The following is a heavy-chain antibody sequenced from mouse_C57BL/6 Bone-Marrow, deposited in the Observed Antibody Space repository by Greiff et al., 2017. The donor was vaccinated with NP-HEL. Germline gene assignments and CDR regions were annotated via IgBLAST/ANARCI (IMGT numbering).Heavy chain of an antibody. D-gene: IGHD5-5*01. Sequence: QVQLQQPGAELVRPGTSVKLSCKASGYTFTSYWMHWVKQRPGQGLEWIGVIDPSDSYTNYNQKFKGKATLTVDTSSSTAYMQLSSLTSEDSAVYYCARGYLGYWGQGTTLTVSS. V-gene: IGHV1-59*01. CDR3: ARGYLGY. J-gene: IGHJ2*01. CDR2: IDPSDSYT. CDR1: GYTFTSYW.